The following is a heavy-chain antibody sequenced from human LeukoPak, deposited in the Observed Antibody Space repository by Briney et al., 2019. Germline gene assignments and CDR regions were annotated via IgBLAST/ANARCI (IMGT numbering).Heavy chain of an antibody. Sequence: SQTLSLTCAISGGSVSSSSATWNWIRQSPSRGLEWLGRTYYKSKWYNDYAVSVKSRITINSDTSKNQFSLQLSSVTPEDTAVYYCARVSSPWSPRDAFDIWGQGTVVTVSS. CDR2: TYYKSKWYN. D-gene: IGHD1-26*01. CDR1: GGSVSSSSAT. J-gene: IGHJ3*02. CDR3: ARVSSPWSPRDAFDI. V-gene: IGHV6-1*01.